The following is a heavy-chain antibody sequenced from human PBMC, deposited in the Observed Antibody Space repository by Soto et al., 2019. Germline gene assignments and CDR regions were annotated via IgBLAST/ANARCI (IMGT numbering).Heavy chain of an antibody. D-gene: IGHD2-2*01. CDR2: FDPEDGET. CDR1: GYTLTELS. V-gene: IGHV1-24*01. CDR3: ATLADIVLVTAADWFDP. Sequence: ASVKVSCKVSGYTLTELSTHWVRQAPGKGLEWMGGFDPEDGETIYAQKFQGRVTMTEDTSTDTAYMELSSLRSEDTAVYYCATLADIVLVTAADWFDPWGQGTLVTVSS. J-gene: IGHJ5*02.